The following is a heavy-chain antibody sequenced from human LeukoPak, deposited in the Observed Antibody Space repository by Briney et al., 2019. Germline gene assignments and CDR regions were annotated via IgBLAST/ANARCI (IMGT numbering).Heavy chain of an antibody. D-gene: IGHD5-18*01. CDR2: ISTYNGNT. J-gene: IGHJ4*02. CDR1: GYTFTNFG. Sequence: ASVKVSCKASGYTFTNFGLSWVRQAPGRGLEWMGWISTYNGNTNYAQKFQGRVTMTTDTSTSAAYMELRSLRSDDTAVYYCAVQGYSYGLPYDYWGQGTLVTVSS. V-gene: IGHV1-18*01. CDR3: AVQGYSYGLPYDY.